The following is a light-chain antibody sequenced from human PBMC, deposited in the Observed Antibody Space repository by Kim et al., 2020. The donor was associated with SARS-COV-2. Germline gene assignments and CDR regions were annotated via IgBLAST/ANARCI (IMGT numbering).Light chain of an antibody. CDR2: SND. J-gene: IGLJ3*02. V-gene: IGLV1-44*01. CDR1: SSNVGSNS. CDR3: AAWDDSLKGRV. Sequence: GQRVTISCSGSSSNVGSNSVNWYQQLPGTAPRLLIYSNDQRPSGVPDRFSGSKSGTSASLAISGLQPEDEAHYYCAAWDDSLKGRVFGGGTKLTVL.